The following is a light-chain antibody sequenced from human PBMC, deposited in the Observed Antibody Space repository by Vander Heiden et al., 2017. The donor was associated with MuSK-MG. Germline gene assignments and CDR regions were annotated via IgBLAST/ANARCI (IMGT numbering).Light chain of an antibody. Sequence: VAPGKTARNTCGGNNIGSKSVHWYQQKPGQAPVLVIYYDSDRPSGIPERFSGSNSGNTATLTISRVEAGDEADYYCQVWDSSSDHLVVFGGGTKLTVL. J-gene: IGLJ2*01. CDR2: YDS. CDR3: QVWDSSSDHLVV. V-gene: IGLV3-21*04. CDR1: NIGSKS.